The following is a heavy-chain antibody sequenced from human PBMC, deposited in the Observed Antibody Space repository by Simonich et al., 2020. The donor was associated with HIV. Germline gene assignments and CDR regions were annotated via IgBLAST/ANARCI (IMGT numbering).Heavy chain of an antibody. CDR2: VSRRGST. Sequence: QVKLQQWGAGLLKPSETLSLTCAVYGGSFSGYYWSWIRQSPGKGLEWIGEVSRRGSTNSNPSLKRRVTISVDTSKNQFSLKLNSVTAADAAVYYCARRTTAYYDFWSSFYFDFWGQGTLVTVSS. CDR3: ARRTTAYYDFWSSFYFDF. D-gene: IGHD3-3*01. J-gene: IGHJ4*02. V-gene: IGHV4-34*01. CDR1: GGSFSGYY.